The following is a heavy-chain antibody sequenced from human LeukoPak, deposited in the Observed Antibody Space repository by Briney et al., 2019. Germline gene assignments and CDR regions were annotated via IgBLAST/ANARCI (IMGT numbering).Heavy chain of an antibody. CDR3: ARSRWLDAFDY. J-gene: IGHJ4*02. CDR2: ISSSSSTI. D-gene: IGHD6-19*01. V-gene: IGHV3-48*04. CDR1: GFTFSSYA. Sequence: PGGSLRLSCAASGFTFSSYAMSWVRQAPGKGLEWVSYISSSSSTIYYADSVKGRFTISRDNAKNTLYLQMNSLRADDTAVYYCARSRWLDAFDYWGQGTLVTVSS.